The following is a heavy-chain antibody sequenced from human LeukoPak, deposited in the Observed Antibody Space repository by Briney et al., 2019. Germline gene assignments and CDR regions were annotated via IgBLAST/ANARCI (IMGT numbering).Heavy chain of an antibody. CDR1: GFNFIDYS. V-gene: IGHV3-48*01. D-gene: IGHD5-12*01. J-gene: IGHJ4*01. Sequence: GGSLRLSCAASGFNFIDYSMNRVRQAPGKGLEWISYIGISSGNTKYAGSVKGRFTISRDKARNSLYLQMNSLRVEDTAVYYCARDHRYAFDNWGHGTLVTVSS. CDR3: ARDHRYAFDN. CDR2: IGISSGNT.